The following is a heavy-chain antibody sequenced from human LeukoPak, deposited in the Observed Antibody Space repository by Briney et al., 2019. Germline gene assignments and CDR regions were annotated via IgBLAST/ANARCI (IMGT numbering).Heavy chain of an antibody. J-gene: IGHJ3*02. CDR2: VYNTGST. D-gene: IGHD4-17*01. CDR1: GGSITTHY. V-gene: IGHV4-4*07. Sequence: SETLSLTCTVSGGSITTHYWSWIRQPAGREVEWIGRVYNTGSTKYNPSLESRVTMSVDTSSNRFSLRLRSVTAADTAVYYCARDLLGDYGTFDIWDQGAMVTASS. CDR3: ARDLLGDYGTFDI.